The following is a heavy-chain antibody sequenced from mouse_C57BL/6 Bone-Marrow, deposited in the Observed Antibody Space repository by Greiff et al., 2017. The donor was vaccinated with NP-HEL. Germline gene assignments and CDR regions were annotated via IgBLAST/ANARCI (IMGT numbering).Heavy chain of an antibody. CDR2: INPYNGGT. Sequence: EVQLQQSGPVLVKPGASVKMSCKASGYTFTDYYMNWVKQSHGKSLEWIGVINPYNGGTSYNQKFKGKATLTVDKSSSTAYMELNSLTSEDSAVYYCARGFITTVVGFDYWGQGTTLTVSS. J-gene: IGHJ2*01. D-gene: IGHD1-1*01. CDR1: GYTFTDYY. V-gene: IGHV1-19*01. CDR3: ARGFITTVVGFDY.